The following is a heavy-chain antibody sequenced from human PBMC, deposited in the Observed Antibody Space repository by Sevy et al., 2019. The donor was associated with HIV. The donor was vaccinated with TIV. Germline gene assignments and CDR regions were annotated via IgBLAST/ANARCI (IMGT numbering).Heavy chain of an antibody. CDR2: INQDGSTK. Sequence: GGSLRLSCAASGFTISSYWMLWVRQAPGKGLEWVANINQDGSTKYYLDSVKGRFTISKDNAKNSVVLQMNSLTAEDTGVYFCVRAMASAVSFWGQGTLVTVSS. CDR1: GFTISSYW. V-gene: IGHV3-7*01. CDR3: VRAMASAVSF. D-gene: IGHD3-10*01. J-gene: IGHJ4*02.